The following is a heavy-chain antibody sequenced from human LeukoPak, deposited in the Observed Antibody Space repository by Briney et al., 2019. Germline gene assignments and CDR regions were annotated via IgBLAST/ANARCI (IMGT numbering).Heavy chain of an antibody. J-gene: IGHJ4*02. V-gene: IGHV1-24*01. Sequence: ASVKVSCKVSGYTLTELSMHWVRQAPGKGLEWMGGFDPEDGETIYTQKFQGRVTMTEDTSTDTAYMELSSLRSEDTAVYYCATGRELWGPYYFDYWGQGTLVTVSS. CDR3: ATGRELWGPYYFDY. CDR2: FDPEDGET. D-gene: IGHD1-26*01. CDR1: GYTLTELS.